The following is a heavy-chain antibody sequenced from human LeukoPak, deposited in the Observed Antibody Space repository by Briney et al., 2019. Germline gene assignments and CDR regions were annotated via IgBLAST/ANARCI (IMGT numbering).Heavy chain of an antibody. CDR2: IYYSGST. J-gene: IGHJ6*03. CDR3: ARSKGQLVDYYYYYYMDV. CDR1: GGSISSSGYY. D-gene: IGHD6-6*01. V-gene: IGHV4-39*01. Sequence: SETLSLTCTVSGGSISSSGYYWGWIRQPPGKGLEWIGSIYYSGSTYYNPSLKSRVTISVDTSKNQFSLKLSSVTAADTAVYYCARSKGQLVDYYYYYYMDVWGKGTTVTVSS.